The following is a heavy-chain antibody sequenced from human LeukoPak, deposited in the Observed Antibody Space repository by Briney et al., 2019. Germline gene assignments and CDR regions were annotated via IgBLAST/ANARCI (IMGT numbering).Heavy chain of an antibody. CDR1: GFTFSSYS. D-gene: IGHD4-17*01. V-gene: IGHV3-48*04. CDR3: ARDSSPSYGDYDY. CDR2: ISSSSSTK. J-gene: IGHJ4*02. Sequence: GGSLRLSCAASGFTFSSYSMNWVRQAPGKGLEWVSFISSSSSTKYYADSVKGRLTISRDNAKNSLYLQMNSLRAEDTAVYYCARDSSPSYGDYDYWGQGTLVTVSS.